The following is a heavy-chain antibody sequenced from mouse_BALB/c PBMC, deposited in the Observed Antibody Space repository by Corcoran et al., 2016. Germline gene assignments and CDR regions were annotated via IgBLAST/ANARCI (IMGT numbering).Heavy chain of an antibody. CDR1: GYTFTNYG. J-gene: IGHJ1*01. Sequence: QIQLVQSGPELKKPGETVKISCKASGYTFTNYGMNWVKQAPGKGLKWMGWINTYTGEPTYADDFKGRFAFSLETSASTAYLQINNLKNEYMATYFCARRGNYLWYFDVWGAGTTVTVSS. CDR3: ARRGNYLWYFDV. CDR2: INTYTGEP. V-gene: IGHV9-1*02. D-gene: IGHD2-1*01.